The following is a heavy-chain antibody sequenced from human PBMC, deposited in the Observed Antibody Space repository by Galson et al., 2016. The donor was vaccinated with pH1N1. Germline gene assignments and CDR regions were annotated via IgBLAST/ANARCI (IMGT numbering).Heavy chain of an antibody. J-gene: IGHJ4*01. CDR2: ISPMFRTT. CDR1: GVTFSSYA. V-gene: IGHV1-69*13. Sequence: SVKVSCKAPGVTFSSYAINWVRQAPGQGLEWVGGISPMFRTTNHAQNFQGRLTITADESPTTAYMELKILRYEDTAVYYCARDRGYTSSPSLGFDYWGHGTLVTVSS. CDR3: ARDRGYTSSPSLGFDY. D-gene: IGHD5-12*01.